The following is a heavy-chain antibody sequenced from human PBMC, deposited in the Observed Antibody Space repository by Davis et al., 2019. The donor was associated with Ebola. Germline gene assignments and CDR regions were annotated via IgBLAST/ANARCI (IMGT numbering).Heavy chain of an antibody. CDR2: INHSGST. D-gene: IGHD6-19*01. V-gene: IGHV4-34*01. CDR3: ARDRHYYSSLDY. J-gene: IGHJ4*02. Sequence: MPSETLSLTCAVYGGSFSGYYWSWIRQPPGKGLEWIGEINHSGSTNYNPSLKSRVTISVDTSKNQFSLKLSSVTAADTAVYYCARDRHYYSSLDYWGQGTLVTVSS. CDR1: GGSFSGYY.